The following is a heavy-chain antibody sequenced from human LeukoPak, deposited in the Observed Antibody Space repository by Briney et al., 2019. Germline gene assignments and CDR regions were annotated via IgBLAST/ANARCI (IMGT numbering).Heavy chain of an antibody. D-gene: IGHD4-17*01. V-gene: IGHV3-48*03. CDR2: ISSSGSTI. CDR1: GFIFSRFE. Sequence: PRGSLRPSCAGAGFIFSRFEMNWVRPVPRERLGWVSYISSSGSTIYYADSVKGRFTISRDNAKNSLYLQMNSLRAEDTAVYYCARASSGAKVYWGQGTLVTVSS. CDR3: ARASSGAKVY. J-gene: IGHJ4*02.